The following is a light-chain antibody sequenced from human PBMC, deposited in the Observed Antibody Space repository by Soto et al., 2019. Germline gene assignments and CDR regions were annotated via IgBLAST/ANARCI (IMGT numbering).Light chain of an antibody. J-gene: IGKJ1*01. CDR2: WAS. Sequence: QTDNSLAVSLVESAAINCKSIQSVLNSFNNKNFLAWYQQRPGQPPKLLIYWASTRESGLPDRFSGSGSGTDFTLTISNLQAEDVAVYYCQQYYNSPPAFGQGTKVDIK. V-gene: IGKV4-1*01. CDR1: QSVLNSFNNKNF. CDR3: QQYYNSPPA.